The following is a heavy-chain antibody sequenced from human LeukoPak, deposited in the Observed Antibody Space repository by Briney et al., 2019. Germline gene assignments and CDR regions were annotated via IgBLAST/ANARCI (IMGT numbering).Heavy chain of an antibody. CDR1: GGSFSGYY. V-gene: IGHV4-59*10. CDR2: IYTSGST. D-gene: IGHD2-8*01. Sequence: PSETLSLTCAVYGGSFSGYYWSWIRQPAGKGLEWIGRIYTSGSTNYNPSLKSRVTMSVDTSKNQFSLKLSSVTAADTAVYYCARGYCTNGVCYTDIWGKGTTVTVSS. CDR3: ARGYCTNGVCYTDI. J-gene: IGHJ6*04.